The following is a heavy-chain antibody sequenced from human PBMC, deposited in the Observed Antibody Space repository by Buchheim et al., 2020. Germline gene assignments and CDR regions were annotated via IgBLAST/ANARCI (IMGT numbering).Heavy chain of an antibody. CDR2: IYYSGST. J-gene: IGHJ4*02. D-gene: IGHD2-21*02. Sequence: QVQLQESGPGLVKPSQTLSLTCAVSGGSISSGGYSWSWIRQPPGKGLEWIGYIYYSGSTYYNPSLKSRVTISVDTSKNQFSLKLSSVTAADTAVYYCARVKVGDCGGDCCTVDYWGQGTL. V-gene: IGHV4-30-4*07. CDR1: GGSISSGGYS. CDR3: ARVKVGDCGGDCCTVDY.